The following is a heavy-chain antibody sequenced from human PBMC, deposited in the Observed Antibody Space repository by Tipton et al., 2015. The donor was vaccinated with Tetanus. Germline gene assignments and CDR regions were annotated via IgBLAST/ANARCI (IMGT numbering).Heavy chain of an antibody. CDR2: SWYDGTDK. Sequence: SLRLSCAASGFIFSSYGIHWVRQAPGKGLEWVAVSWYDGTDKYYADSVKGRFTISRDNSKNTLYLQMNSLRAGETAVYYCAREADCSGGSCFSGDFDNWGQGTQVTVSS. CDR3: AREADCSGGSCFSGDFDN. J-gene: IGHJ4*02. D-gene: IGHD2-15*01. CDR1: GFIFSSYG. V-gene: IGHV3-33*01.